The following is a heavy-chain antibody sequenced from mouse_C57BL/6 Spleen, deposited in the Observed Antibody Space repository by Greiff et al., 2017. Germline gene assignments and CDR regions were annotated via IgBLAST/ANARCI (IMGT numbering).Heavy chain of an antibody. J-gene: IGHJ2*01. V-gene: IGHV5-6*01. Sequence: EVQGVESGGDLVKPGGSLKLSCAASGFTFSSYGMSWVRQTPDKRLEWVATISSGGSYTYYPDSVKGRFTISRDNAKNTLYLQMSSLKSEDTAMYYCARERDGNYYFDYWGQGTTLTVSS. CDR1: GFTFSSYG. CDR2: ISSGGSYT. D-gene: IGHD2-1*01. CDR3: ARERDGNYYFDY.